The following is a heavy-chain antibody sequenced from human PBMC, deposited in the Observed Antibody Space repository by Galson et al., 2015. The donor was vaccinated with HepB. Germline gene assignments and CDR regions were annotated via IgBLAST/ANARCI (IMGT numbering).Heavy chain of an antibody. CDR3: ARESPQTSTGVRGGTPIAARVFDY. Sequence: SLRLSCAASGFTFSSYAMHWVRQAPGKGLEYVSAISSNGGSTYYANSVKGRFTISRDNSKNTLYLQMGSLRAEDMAVYYCARESPQTSTGVRGGTPIAARVFDYWGQGTLVTVSS. CDR2: ISSNGGST. J-gene: IGHJ4*02. V-gene: IGHV3-64*01. CDR1: GFTFSSYA. D-gene: IGHD6-6*01.